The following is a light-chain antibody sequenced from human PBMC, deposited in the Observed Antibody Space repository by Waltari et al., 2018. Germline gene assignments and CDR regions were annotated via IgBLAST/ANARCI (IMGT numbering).Light chain of an antibody. CDR1: ENINSY. CDR2: ATI. CDR3: QASSGDTIT. Sequence: DLQMTQSPSSLSASIADTVTITCRASENINSYLNWYQLKPVKAPILLIYATITLSGGVPSRFSGRRSGTEFTLTIRGLQPEDFATYSCQASSGDTITFGQGTRLDI. J-gene: IGKJ5*01. V-gene: IGKV1-39*01.